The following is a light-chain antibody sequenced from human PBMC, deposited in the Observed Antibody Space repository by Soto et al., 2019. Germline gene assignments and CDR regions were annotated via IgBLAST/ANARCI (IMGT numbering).Light chain of an antibody. J-gene: IGLJ3*02. CDR1: SSNIGSNT. Sequence: QSVLTQPPSASGTPGQRVIISCSGTSSNIGSNTVNWYQQLPGTAPKLLIYSNNQRASGVPDRFSGSKSGTSASLAISGLQSEDEADYYCAPWDDSLNGPVFGGGTQLTVL. CDR3: APWDDSLNGPV. CDR2: SNN. V-gene: IGLV1-44*01.